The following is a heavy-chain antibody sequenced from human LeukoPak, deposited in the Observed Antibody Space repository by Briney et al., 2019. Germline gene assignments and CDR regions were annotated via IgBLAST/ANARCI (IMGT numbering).Heavy chain of an antibody. J-gene: IGHJ4*02. D-gene: IGHD6-13*01. CDR3: ARVAASSSWYGGIDY. CDR2: INPNSGGT. V-gene: IGHV1-2*02. CDR1: GYIFTGYY. Sequence: GASVKVSCRASGYIFTGYYLYWVRQAPGQGLEWMGWINPNSGGTDYAQKFQGRVTITADESTSTAYMELSSLRSEDTAVYYCARVAASSSWYGGIDYWGQGTLVTVSS.